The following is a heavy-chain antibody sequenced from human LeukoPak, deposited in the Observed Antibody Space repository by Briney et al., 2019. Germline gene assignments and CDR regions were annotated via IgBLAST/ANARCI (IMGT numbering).Heavy chain of an antibody. J-gene: IGHJ4*02. V-gene: IGHV4-4*09. Sequence: SETLSLTCTVSGDSINYYYWTWIRQPPGKALEWIGYIDNSGTTNFNPSLKSRLTMSVDTSKRKFSLKLSSVTAADTAVYYCARRHGGTYLWDYWGQGTLVTVSS. CDR2: IDNSGTT. CDR1: GDSINYYY. CDR3: ARRHGGTYLWDY. D-gene: IGHD2-15*01.